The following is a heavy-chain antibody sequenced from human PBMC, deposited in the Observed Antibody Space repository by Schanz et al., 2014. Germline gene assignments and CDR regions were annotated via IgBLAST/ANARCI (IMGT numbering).Heavy chain of an antibody. CDR2: IIPILGIA. V-gene: IGHV1-69*08. CDR3: ARDRRRYCSTASCLHDNWFDP. Sequence: QVQLVQSGAEVKKPGSSVKVSCKASGGTFNSYTINWVRQAPGQGLEWMGRIIPILGIANYAQKFQGRVTITADRSTSTAYMELRSLRSDDTAVYYCARDRRRYCSTASCLHDNWFDPWGQGTLVIVSS. J-gene: IGHJ5*02. CDR1: GGTFNSYT. D-gene: IGHD2-2*01.